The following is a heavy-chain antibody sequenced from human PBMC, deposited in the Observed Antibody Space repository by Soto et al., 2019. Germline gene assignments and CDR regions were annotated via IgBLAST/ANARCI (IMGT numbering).Heavy chain of an antibody. CDR1: GYSFTSYW. V-gene: IGHV5-51*01. D-gene: IGHD6-13*01. J-gene: IGHJ6*02. CDR3: ARRPAANYGMDV. CDR2: IYPGDADT. Sequence: EVQLVQSGAEVKKPGESLKISCKGAGYSFTSYWIGWVRQMPGKGLEWIGIIYPGDADTIYRPSFQGQVNISADKSISTANLQWSSQKASDTAMYYCARRPAANYGMDVWGQGTTVTVS.